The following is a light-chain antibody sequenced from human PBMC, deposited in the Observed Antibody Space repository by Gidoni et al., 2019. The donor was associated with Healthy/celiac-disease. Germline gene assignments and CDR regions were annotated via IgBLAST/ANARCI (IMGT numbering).Light chain of an antibody. Sequence: SYELTQPPSVSVSPGQTARITCSGDKLVDKYACWYNQTAGQSPVLVIYQDSTRPSGTPERFSGSNSGNTATLTISGTEAMDEADYYWQAWDSSTGVFGGGTKLTVL. J-gene: IGLJ2*01. CDR1: KLVDKY. V-gene: IGLV3-1*01. CDR3: QAWDSSTGV. CDR2: QDS.